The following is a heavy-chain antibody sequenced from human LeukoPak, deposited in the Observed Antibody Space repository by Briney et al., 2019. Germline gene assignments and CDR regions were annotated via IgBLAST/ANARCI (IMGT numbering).Heavy chain of an antibody. D-gene: IGHD3-16*02. Sequence: GGSLRLSCAASGFTFSSYSMNWVRQAPGKGLEWVSSISSSSSYIYYADSVKGRFTISRDNAKNSLYLQMNSLRAEDTAVYYCARDATMAMITFGGVIVSPDFDYWGQGTLVTVSS. CDR3: ARDATMAMITFGGVIVSPDFDY. CDR1: GFTFSSYS. V-gene: IGHV3-21*01. J-gene: IGHJ4*02. CDR2: ISSSSSYI.